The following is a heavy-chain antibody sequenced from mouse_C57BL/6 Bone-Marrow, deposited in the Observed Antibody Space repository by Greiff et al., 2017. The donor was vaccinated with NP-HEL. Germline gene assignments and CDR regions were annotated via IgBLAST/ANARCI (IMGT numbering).Heavy chain of an antibody. D-gene: IGHD1-1*01. Sequence: EVQRVESGGGLVQPGGSLSLSCAASGFTFTDYYMSWVRQPPGKALEWLGFIRNKANGYTTEYSASVKGRFTISRDNSQSILYLQMNALRAEDSATYYCARSLFYYYGSSYYAMDYWGQGTSVTVSS. CDR2: IRNKANGYTT. CDR1: GFTFTDYY. CDR3: ARSLFYYYGSSYYAMDY. V-gene: IGHV7-3*01. J-gene: IGHJ4*01.